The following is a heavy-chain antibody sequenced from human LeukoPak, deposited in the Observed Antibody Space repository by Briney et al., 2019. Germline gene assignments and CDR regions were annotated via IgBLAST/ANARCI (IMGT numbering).Heavy chain of an antibody. V-gene: IGHV4-59*01. CDR2: IYYSGST. D-gene: IGHD6-13*01. Sequence: SETLSLTCTVSGGSISSYYWSWIRQPPGKGLEWIGYIYYSGSTNYNPSLKSRVTISVDTSKNQFSLKLSSVTAADTAVYYCAFAYSSSWYDYLGQGTLVTVSS. J-gene: IGHJ4*02. CDR3: AFAYSSSWYDY. CDR1: GGSISSYY.